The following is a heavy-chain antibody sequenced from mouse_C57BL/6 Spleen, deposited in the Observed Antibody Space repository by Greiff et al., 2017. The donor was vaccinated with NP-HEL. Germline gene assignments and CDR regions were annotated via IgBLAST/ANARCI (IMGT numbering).Heavy chain of an antibody. CDR1: GYTFTDYN. J-gene: IGHJ3*01. CDR2: INPNNGGT. D-gene: IGHD2-1*01. V-gene: IGHV1-22*01. Sequence: EVQLQQSGPELVKPGASVKMSCKASGYTFTDYNMHWVKQSHGKSLEWIGYINPNNGGTSYNQKFKGKATLTVNKSSSTAYMELRSLTSEDSAVYYCARRGYGNQGFAYWGQGTLVTVSA. CDR3: ARRGYGNQGFAY.